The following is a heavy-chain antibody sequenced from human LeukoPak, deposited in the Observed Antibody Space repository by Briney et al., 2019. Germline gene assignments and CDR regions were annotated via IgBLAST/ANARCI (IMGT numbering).Heavy chain of an antibody. Sequence: SSETLSLTCNVSGGSISNFYWSGIRQAPGKGLEGIGYISYSWGTNYNPPLKSRVTISLDTSANQFSLSLSSVTAADTAMYYCARHVPSDDFWSGFYVFDPWGQGTLVTVSS. V-gene: IGHV4-59*08. CDR2: ISYSWGT. CDR3: ARHVPSDDFWSGFYVFDP. CDR1: GGSISNFY. D-gene: IGHD3-3*01. J-gene: IGHJ5*02.